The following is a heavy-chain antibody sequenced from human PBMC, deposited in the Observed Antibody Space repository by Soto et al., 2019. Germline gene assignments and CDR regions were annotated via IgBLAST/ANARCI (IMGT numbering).Heavy chain of an antibody. V-gene: IGHV3-15*07. Sequence: GGSLRLSCAASGFSFVSAWMTWVRQAPGKGPEWVGRIKSKSDGETTDYAAPVKGRFTISRDDSKNTVYLQMNSLKTEDTAVYYCTHSSPTVTPRWGQGTLVTVSS. J-gene: IGHJ4*02. CDR1: GFSFVSAW. CDR3: THSSPTVTPR. D-gene: IGHD4-17*01. CDR2: IKSKSDGETT.